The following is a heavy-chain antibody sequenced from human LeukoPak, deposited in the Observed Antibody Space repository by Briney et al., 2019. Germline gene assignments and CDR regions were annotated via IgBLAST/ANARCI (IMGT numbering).Heavy chain of an antibody. D-gene: IGHD6-13*01. Sequence: GASVKVSCKASGGTFSSYAISWVRQAPGQGLEWMGGIIPIFGTANYAQKFQGRVTITTDESTSTAYMELSSLRSEDTAVYYCAKAGGSTWDPFDYWGQGTLVTVSS. V-gene: IGHV1-69*05. J-gene: IGHJ4*02. CDR1: GGTFSSYA. CDR2: IIPIFGTA. CDR3: AKAGGSTWDPFDY.